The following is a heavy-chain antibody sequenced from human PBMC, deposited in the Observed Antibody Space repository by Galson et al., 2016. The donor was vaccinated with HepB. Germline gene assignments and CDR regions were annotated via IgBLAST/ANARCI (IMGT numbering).Heavy chain of an antibody. CDR1: GYSFSGYY. J-gene: IGHJ4*02. Sequence: QSGAEVKKPGESVKTSCKASGYSFSGYYIHWVRQAPGQGLEWVGRINPNTGDTNYAQQFQGRVTLTRDRSISTAFMELSRLRSDDTAVYYCTRGFDYFDYWGQGTLVTVSS. D-gene: IGHD3-3*01. V-gene: IGHV1-2*06. CDR3: TRGFDYFDY. CDR2: INPNTGDT.